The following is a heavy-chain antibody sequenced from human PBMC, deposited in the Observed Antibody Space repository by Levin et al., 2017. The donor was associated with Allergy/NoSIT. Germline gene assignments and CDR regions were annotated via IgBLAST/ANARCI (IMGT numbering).Heavy chain of an antibody. V-gene: IGHV3-7*01. J-gene: IGHJ6*02. Sequence: QSGGSLRLSCAASGFTFSSYWMSWVRQAPGKGLEWVANIKQDGSEKYYVDSVKGRFTISRDNAKNSLYLQMNSLRAEDTAVYYCARSTSSSSSGYYYYGMDVWGQGTTVTVSS. CDR2: IKQDGSEK. D-gene: IGHD6-6*01. CDR3: ARSTSSSSSGYYYYGMDV. CDR1: GFTFSSYW.